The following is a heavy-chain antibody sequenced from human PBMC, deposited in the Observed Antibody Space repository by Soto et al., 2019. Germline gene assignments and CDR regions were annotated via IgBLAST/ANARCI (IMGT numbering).Heavy chain of an antibody. Sequence: GSLRISCAASGFTVRSYALSWVRQAPGTGLEWVSAISGSGGSTYYADSVKGRFTISRDNSKNTLYLQMNSLRAEDTAVYYCAKSHEFGVVILYYFDYWGQGTLVTVSS. CDR1: GFTVRSYA. CDR3: AKSHEFGVVILYYFDY. J-gene: IGHJ4*02. CDR2: ISGSGGST. D-gene: IGHD3-3*01. V-gene: IGHV3-23*01.